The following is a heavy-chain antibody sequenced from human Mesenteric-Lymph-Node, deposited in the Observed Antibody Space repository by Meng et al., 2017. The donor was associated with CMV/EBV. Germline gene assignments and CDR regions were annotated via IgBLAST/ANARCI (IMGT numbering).Heavy chain of an antibody. CDR3: ARGGSSTKWLVFDY. CDR1: GFTFNNYA. Sequence: GGSLRLSSAASGFTFNNYAMTWVRQAPGKGLEWVSTIYATGGTTNYADSVKGRFTISRDNSRNSLYLQMHTLRVEDTALSYYARGGSSTKWLVFDYWGPGTQVTVSS. J-gene: IGHJ4*02. CDR2: IYATGGTT. V-gene: IGHV3-23*01. D-gene: IGHD6-13*01.